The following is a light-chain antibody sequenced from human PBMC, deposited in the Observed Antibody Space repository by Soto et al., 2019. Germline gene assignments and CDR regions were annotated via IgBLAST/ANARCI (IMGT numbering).Light chain of an antibody. Sequence: QSVLTQPPSVSGAPGQRVTISCTGSSSNIGAGYDVHWYQQLPGTAPKLLIYGNSNRPSGVPDRFYGSKSGTSASLAITGLQAEDEADYYCQSYDSSLKEVFGTGTKLTVL. CDR3: QSYDSSLKEV. CDR2: GNS. V-gene: IGLV1-40*01. CDR1: SSNIGAGYD. J-gene: IGLJ1*01.